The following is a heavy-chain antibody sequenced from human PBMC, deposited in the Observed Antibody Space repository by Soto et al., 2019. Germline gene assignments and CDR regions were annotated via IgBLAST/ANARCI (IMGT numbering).Heavy chain of an antibody. CDR1: GCSFNNYA. CDR3: AKDVGGHYCTPTSCLYFFHS. J-gene: IGHJ4*02. D-gene: IGHD2-2*01. CDR2: ISDSGST. Sequence: EVQLLESGGGLVQPGGSLRLSCAASGCSFNNYAMNWVRQAPGQGLEWVSTISDSGSTYYADSVKGRFTISRDNSKNTLYLQMKSLRAEDTAVYFCAKDVGGHYCTPTSCLYFFHSWGRGTLVTVSS. V-gene: IGHV3-23*01.